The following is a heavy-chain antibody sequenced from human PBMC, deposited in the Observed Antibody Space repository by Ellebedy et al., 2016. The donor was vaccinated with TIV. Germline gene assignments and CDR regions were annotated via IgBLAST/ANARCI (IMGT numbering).Heavy chain of an antibody. J-gene: IGHJ3*02. D-gene: IGHD3-10*01. CDR3: ARDRGVMGDAFDI. CDR1: GYTFTDYY. CDR2: INPNSGGT. V-gene: IGHV1-2*02. Sequence: ASVKVSCKASGYTFTDYYLHWVRQAPGQVLEWMGWINPNSGGTYSAQTFKGRVTLTRDTSISTAYMELSRLRSDDTAVYYCARDRGVMGDAFDIWGQGTMVTVSS.